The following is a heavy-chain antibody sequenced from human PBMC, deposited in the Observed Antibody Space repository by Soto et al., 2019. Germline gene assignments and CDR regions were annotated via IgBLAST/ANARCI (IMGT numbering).Heavy chain of an antibody. CDR2: ISDSGGSA. CDR3: AKGSASGVPYYFDY. CDR1: GFTFSTYA. Sequence: GGSLRLSCAASGFTFSTYAMSWVRQAPGKGLEWVSAISDSGGSAYYADSAKGRFAISRDNSKNTLYLQMNSLRAEDTAVYYCAKGSASGVPYYFDYWGQGTLVTVSS. D-gene: IGHD6-13*01. J-gene: IGHJ4*02. V-gene: IGHV3-23*01.